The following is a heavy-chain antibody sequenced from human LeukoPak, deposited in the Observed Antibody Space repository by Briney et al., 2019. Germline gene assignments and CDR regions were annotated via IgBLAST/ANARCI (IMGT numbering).Heavy chain of an antibody. CDR2: IYTSGST. V-gene: IGHV4-4*07. CDR1: GGSISSYY. J-gene: IGHJ4*02. CDR3: ARDEYYYGSGSYYLGGPYYFDY. D-gene: IGHD3-10*01. Sequence: SETLSLTCTVSGGSISSYYWSWIRQPAGKGLEWIGRIYTSGSTNYNPSLKSRVTMSVDTSKNQFSLKLSFVTAADTAVYYCARDEYYYGSGSYYLGGPYYFDYWGQGTLVTVSS.